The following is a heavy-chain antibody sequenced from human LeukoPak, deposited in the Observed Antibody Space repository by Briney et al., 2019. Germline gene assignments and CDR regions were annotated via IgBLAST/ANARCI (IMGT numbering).Heavy chain of an antibody. D-gene: IGHD2-21*02. J-gene: IGHJ4*02. CDR1: GFTFSSYG. CDR2: ISYDGSNK. V-gene: IGHV3-30*18. CDR3: ANDIVVVTAAY. Sequence: PGRSLRLSCAASGFTFSSYGMHCVRQAPGKGLEWVAVISYDGSNKYYADSVKGRFTISRDNSKNTLYLQMNSLRAEDTAVYYCANDIVVVTAAYWGQGTLVTVSS.